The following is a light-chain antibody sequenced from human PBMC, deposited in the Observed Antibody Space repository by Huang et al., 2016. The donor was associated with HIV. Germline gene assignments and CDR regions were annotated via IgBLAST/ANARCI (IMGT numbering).Light chain of an antibody. V-gene: IGKV3-11*01. CDR2: DAS. CDR3: QQRGNWQLT. Sequence: EIVLTQSPATLSLSPGERATLSCRASQGLANYLPWYQQKPGQAPRPLIYDASNRATCIPARFSGSGSGTDFTLTISSLEPEDFAVYYCQQRGNWQLTFGGGTKVEIK. CDR1: QGLANY. J-gene: IGKJ4*01.